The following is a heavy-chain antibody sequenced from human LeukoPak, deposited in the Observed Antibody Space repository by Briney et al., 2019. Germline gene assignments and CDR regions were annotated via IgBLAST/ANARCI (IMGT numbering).Heavy chain of an antibody. D-gene: IGHD4-17*01. CDR1: GGTFSSYA. Sequence: GSSVKVSCKASGGTFSSYAISWVRQAPGQGLEWMGRIIPILGIANYAQKFQGRVTITADKSTSTAYMELSSLRSEDTAVYYCARDSYGDYGYGYWGQGTLVTVSS. V-gene: IGHV1-69*04. CDR3: ARDSYGDYGYGY. CDR2: IIPILGIA. J-gene: IGHJ4*02.